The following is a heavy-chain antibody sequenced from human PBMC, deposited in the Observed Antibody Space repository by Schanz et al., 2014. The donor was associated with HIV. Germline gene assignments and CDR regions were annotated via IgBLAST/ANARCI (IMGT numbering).Heavy chain of an antibody. J-gene: IGHJ4*02. V-gene: IGHV1-2*02. CDR3: ARVGAGVTVFFDY. CDR1: GYSFTDHY. CDR2: FNPYSGGR. Sequence: QVQLVQSGAEVKKPGASVKVSCKASGYSFTDHYIQWVRQAPGHGLEWMGWFNPYSGGRIYAQQFQGRVVMTRDTSISTAYMELSGLTSDDTAVFYCARVGAGVTVFFDYWGQGTLVSVSS. D-gene: IGHD3-10*01.